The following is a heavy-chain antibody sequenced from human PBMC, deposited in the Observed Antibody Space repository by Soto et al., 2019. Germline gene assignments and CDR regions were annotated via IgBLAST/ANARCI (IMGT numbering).Heavy chain of an antibody. CDR2: IYYSGST. V-gene: IGHV4-30-4*01. J-gene: IGHJ4*02. D-gene: IGHD5-12*01. Sequence: PSETLSLTCTVSGGSISSGDYYWSWIRQPPGKGLEWIGYIYYSGSTYYNPSLKSRVTISVDTSKNQFSLKLSSVTAADTAVYNCASPQVRRDGYPGPFDYWGQGTLVTVSS. CDR1: GGSISSGDYY. CDR3: ASPQVRRDGYPGPFDY.